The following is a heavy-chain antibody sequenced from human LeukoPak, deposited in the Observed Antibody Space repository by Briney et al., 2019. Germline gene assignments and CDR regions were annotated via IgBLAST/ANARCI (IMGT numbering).Heavy chain of an antibody. CDR2: IRGTPYGGTT. CDR1: GFTFSDYA. CDR3: TRAGKPPYFDY. J-gene: IGHJ4*02. Sequence: GGSLRLSCAASGFTFSDYAMSWYRQAPGKGLEWVALIRGTPYGGTTEYAASVKGRFTISRDDSKSIAYLQMNSLKTEDTAVYYCTRAGKPPYFDYWGQGTLVIVSS. V-gene: IGHV3-49*03.